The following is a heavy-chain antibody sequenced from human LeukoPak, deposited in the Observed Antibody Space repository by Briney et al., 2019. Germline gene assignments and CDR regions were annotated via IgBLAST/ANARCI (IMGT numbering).Heavy chain of an antibody. J-gene: IGHJ4*02. V-gene: IGHV3-21*01. CDR1: GFTFSSYT. Sequence: PGGSLRLSCAASGFTFSSYTMSWVRQAPGKGLEWVSSISSSSSYIYYADSVKGRFTVSRDNAKTSLYLQVNSLRADDSALYYCARLAAAGTDFDYWGLGTQVAVSS. CDR3: ARLAAAGTDFDY. D-gene: IGHD6-13*01. CDR2: ISSSSSYI.